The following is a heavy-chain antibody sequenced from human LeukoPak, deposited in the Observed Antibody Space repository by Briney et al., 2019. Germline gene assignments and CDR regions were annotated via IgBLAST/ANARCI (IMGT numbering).Heavy chain of an antibody. J-gene: IGHJ3*02. D-gene: IGHD1-20*01. CDR3: ATDQENNWNPRAAFDI. CDR1: GYTLTELS. CDR2: FDPEDGET. V-gene: IGHV1-24*01. Sequence: ASVTVSCKVSGYTLTELSMHWVRQAPGKGLEWMGGFDPEDGETIYAQKFQGRVTMTEDTSTDTAYMELSSLRSEDTAVYYCATDQENNWNPRAAFDIWGQGTMVTVSS.